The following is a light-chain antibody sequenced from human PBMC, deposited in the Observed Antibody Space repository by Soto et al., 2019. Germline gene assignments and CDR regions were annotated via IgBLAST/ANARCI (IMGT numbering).Light chain of an antibody. J-gene: IGKJ2*01. V-gene: IGKV3-15*01. CDR1: QSVRSS. CDR2: DAS. CDR3: QQYSHWPQT. Sequence: EIVMTQSPVTLSVSPGERATLSCRASQSVRSSLAWFQQRPGQAPRLLIYDASTRATGFPARFSGSGSGTEFTLTISRLQSEDFAVYYCQQYSHWPQTFGQGTKVDI.